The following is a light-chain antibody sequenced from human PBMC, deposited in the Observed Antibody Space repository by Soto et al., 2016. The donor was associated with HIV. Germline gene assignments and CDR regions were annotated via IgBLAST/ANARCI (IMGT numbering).Light chain of an antibody. Sequence: SYELTQSPSVSVAPGKTARITCGGDNIGIKNVHWYQQKPGQAPLLVVYDDRERPSGIPERFSGSKSGTTATLTIGRVEAGDEADYYCQVWDSSHDLLVAFGGGDQVDRP. CDR2: DDR. CDR3: QVWDSSHDLLVA. V-gene: IGLV3-21*03. CDR1: NIGIKN. J-gene: IGLJ2*01.